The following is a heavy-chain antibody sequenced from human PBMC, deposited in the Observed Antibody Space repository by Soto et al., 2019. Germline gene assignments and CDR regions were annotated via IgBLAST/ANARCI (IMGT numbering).Heavy chain of an antibody. CDR1: GGSISSFYYY. Sequence: SETLSLTCTVSGGSISSFYYYWSWIRQPPGKGLEWIGYIYYSGSTYYNPSLKSRVTISVDTSKNQFSLKLSSVTAADTAVYYCARDRRFRGHYYWGQGTLVTVSS. J-gene: IGHJ4*02. CDR3: ARDRRFRGHYY. D-gene: IGHD3-10*01. CDR2: IYYSGST. V-gene: IGHV4-30-4*01.